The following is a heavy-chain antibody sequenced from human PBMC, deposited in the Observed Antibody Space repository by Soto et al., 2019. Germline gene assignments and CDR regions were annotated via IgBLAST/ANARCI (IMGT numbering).Heavy chain of an antibody. CDR1: GGSISSSSYY. J-gene: IGHJ5*02. D-gene: IGHD3-3*02. CDR3: ASPKIAFYNWFDP. V-gene: IGHV4-39*01. Sequence: SETLSLTCTVSGGSISSSSYYWGWIRQPPGKGLEWIGSIYYSGSTYYNPSLKNRVTKSVDTSKNQFSLKLSSVTAADTAVYYCASPKIAFYNWFDPWGQGTLVTVSS. CDR2: IYYSGST.